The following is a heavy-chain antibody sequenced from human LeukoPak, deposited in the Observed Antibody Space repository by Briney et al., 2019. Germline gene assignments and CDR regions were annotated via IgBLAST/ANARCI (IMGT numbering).Heavy chain of an antibody. CDR3: ASLPTYYYDSSALDI. CDR1: GGTFSSYA. V-gene: IGHV1-69*01. CDR2: IIPIFGTA. D-gene: IGHD3-22*01. J-gene: IGHJ3*02. Sequence: SVKVSCKASGGTFSSYAISWVRQAPGQGLEWMGGIIPIFGTANYALKFQGRVTITADESTSTAYMELSSLRPEDTAVYYCASLPTYYYDSSALDIWGQGTVVTVSS.